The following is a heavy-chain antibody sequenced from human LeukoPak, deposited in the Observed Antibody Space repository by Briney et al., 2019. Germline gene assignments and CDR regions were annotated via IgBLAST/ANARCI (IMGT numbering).Heavy chain of an antibody. CDR3: AKDHDYGDYGETYYFDY. CDR1: GFTFSSYA. V-gene: IGHV3-23*01. CDR2: ISGSGGST. J-gene: IGHJ4*02. D-gene: IGHD4-17*01. Sequence: GGSLRLSCAASGFTFSSYAMSWVRQAPVKGLEWVSAISGSGGSTYYADSVKGRFTISRDNSKNTLYLQMNSLRAEDTAVYYCAKDHDYGDYGETYYFDYWGQGTLVTVSS.